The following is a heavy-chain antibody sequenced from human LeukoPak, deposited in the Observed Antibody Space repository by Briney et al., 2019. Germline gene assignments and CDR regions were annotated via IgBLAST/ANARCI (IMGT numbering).Heavy chain of an antibody. CDR1: GFTFTSYS. CDR3: AKDSFEVVAEYSFDY. J-gene: IGHJ4*02. V-gene: IGHV3-48*04. D-gene: IGHD2-15*01. Sequence: GGSLRLSCAASGFTFTSYSMNWVRQAPGKGLEWLSFISSSSSNIYYADSVKGRFTISRDNAKNSLYLQVNSLRAEDTAVYYCAKDSFEVVAEYSFDYWGQGALVTVSS. CDR2: ISSSSSNI.